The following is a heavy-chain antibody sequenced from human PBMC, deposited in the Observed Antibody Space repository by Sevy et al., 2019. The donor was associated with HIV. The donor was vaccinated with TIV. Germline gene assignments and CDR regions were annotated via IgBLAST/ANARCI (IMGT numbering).Heavy chain of an antibody. CDR2: ISNSGTTI. J-gene: IGHJ4*02. Sequence: GESLKISCAASGFTFSSYEMNWVRQAPGKGLEWVSYISNSGTTISYSDSVKGRFTISRDNARNSLYLKMNSLRAEDTAVYYCARDLPPSATTVAHFDCWGQGTLVTVSS. CDR3: ARDLPPSATTVAHFDC. V-gene: IGHV3-48*03. CDR1: GFTFSSYE. D-gene: IGHD4-17*01.